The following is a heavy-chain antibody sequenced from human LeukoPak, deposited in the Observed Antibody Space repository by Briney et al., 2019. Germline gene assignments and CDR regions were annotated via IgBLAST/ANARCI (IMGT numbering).Heavy chain of an antibody. Sequence: PGGSLRLSCAASGFIFSSYAMSWVRQAPGKGLEWVSGISGSGGSTDYADSVRGRFSISRDNSKNTLSLQMNGLRPEDTAVYYCARCTASCYANAFDVWGQGTSVTVS. CDR3: ARCTASCYANAFDV. D-gene: IGHD2-2*01. V-gene: IGHV3-23*01. J-gene: IGHJ3*01. CDR1: GFIFSSYA. CDR2: ISGSGGST.